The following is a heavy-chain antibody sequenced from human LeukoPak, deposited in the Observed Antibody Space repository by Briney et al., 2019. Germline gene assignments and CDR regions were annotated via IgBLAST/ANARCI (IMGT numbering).Heavy chain of an antibody. CDR1: GGSISSYY. D-gene: IGHD2-15*01. CDR3: ARHRDCSGGSCYIDY. CDR2: IYYSGST. V-gene: IGHV4-59*08. J-gene: IGHJ4*02. Sequence: PSETLSLTCTVSGGSISSYYWSWIRQPPGKGLEWIGYIYYSGSTNYNPSLKSRVTISVDTSKNQFSLKLSSVTAADTAVYYCARHRDCSGGSCYIDYWGQGTLVTVSS.